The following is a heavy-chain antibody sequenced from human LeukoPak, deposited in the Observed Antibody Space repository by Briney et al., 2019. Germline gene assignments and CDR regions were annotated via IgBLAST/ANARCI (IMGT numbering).Heavy chain of an antibody. V-gene: IGHV4-61*08. CDR3: ARHPHYYYYMDV. Sequence: PSETLSLTCNVSGGSINSAGYYWSWIRQPPGKGLEWIGYIYTSGSTNYNPSLKSRVAISVDTSKNQLSLTLRSVTAADTVVFYCARHPHYYYYMDVWGKGTTVTVSS. CDR2: IYTSGST. CDR1: GGSINSAGYY. J-gene: IGHJ6*03.